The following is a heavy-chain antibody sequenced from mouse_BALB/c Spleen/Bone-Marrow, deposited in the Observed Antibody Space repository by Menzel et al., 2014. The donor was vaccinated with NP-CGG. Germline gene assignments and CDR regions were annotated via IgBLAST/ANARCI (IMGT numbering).Heavy chain of an antibody. Sequence: QVQLQQSGAELVRPGASVKLSCKTSGYISTSYWIHWVKQRSGQGLEWIARIYPGTGSTYYNEKFKGKATLTADKSSSAAYMQLSSLKSEDSAVYSCAQTARAFFAYWGQGTLVTVSA. J-gene: IGHJ3*01. V-gene: IGHV1S132*01. CDR3: AQTARAFFAY. CDR2: IYPGTGST. D-gene: IGHD3-2*01. CDR1: GYISTSYW.